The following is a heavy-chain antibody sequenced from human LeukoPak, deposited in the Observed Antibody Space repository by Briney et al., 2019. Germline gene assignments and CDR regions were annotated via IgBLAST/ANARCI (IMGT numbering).Heavy chain of an antibody. CDR2: IRFDGNNE. V-gene: IGHV3-30*02. CDR1: GFTFSNYG. Sequence: GGSLRLSCAASGFTFSNYGMHWVRQAPGKGLEWMTFIRFDGNNEFYADSVKDRLTISRDNSKNTLYLQMNSLREEDTGVYYCVADPFGRGVTGSLWLWGQGTLVTVSS. CDR3: VADPFGRGVTGSLWL. D-gene: IGHD3-10*01. J-gene: IGHJ4*02.